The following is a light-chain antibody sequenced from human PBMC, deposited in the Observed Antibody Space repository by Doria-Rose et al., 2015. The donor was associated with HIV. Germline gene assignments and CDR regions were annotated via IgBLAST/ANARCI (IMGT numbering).Light chain of an antibody. CDR1: SSSIGAGYD. Sequence: SCTGSSSSIGAGYDVHWYQQLPGTAPKLLIYGNNNRPSGVPDRFSGSKSGTSASLAITGLQVEDEANYYCQSYDSSLSGYVFGTGAEVTVL. V-gene: IGLV1-40*01. CDR3: QSYDSSLSGYV. J-gene: IGLJ1*01. CDR2: GNN.